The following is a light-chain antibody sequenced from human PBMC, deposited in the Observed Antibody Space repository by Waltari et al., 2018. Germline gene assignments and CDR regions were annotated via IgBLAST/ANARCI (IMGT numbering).Light chain of an antibody. V-gene: IGLV1-44*01. Sequence: QSVLTQPPSASGTPGQRVTISCSGTGSNHGINTVNLYQQLPGTAPKLLIYNDNQRPSGGPDRFSGSKSGSSASLAISGLQSDDEANYYCAAWDDSLNGLSFGTGTRVTVL. CDR3: AAWDDSLNGLS. CDR2: NDN. J-gene: IGLJ1*01. CDR1: GSNHGINT.